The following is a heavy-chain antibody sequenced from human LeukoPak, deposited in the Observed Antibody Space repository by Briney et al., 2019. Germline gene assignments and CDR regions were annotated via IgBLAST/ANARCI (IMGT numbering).Heavy chain of an antibody. CDR1: GGSISSSSFY. D-gene: IGHD3-22*01. J-gene: IGHJ4*02. CDR2: IYYSGYT. CDR3: ASTSITMIVVVPTYFDY. Sequence: SETLSLTCTVSGGSISSSSFYWGWIRQPPGKGLEWIGSIYYSGYTYYNPSLESRVTISVDTSKNQFSLKLSSVTAADTAVYYCASTSITMIVVVPTYFDYWGQGTLVTVSS. V-gene: IGHV4-39*07.